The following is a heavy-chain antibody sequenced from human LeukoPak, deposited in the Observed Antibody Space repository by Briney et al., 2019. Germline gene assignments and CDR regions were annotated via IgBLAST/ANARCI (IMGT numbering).Heavy chain of an antibody. D-gene: IGHD6-13*01. CDR2: IIPIFGIA. Sequence: ASVKVSCKASGGTFSSYAISWVRQAPGQGLEWMGRIIPIFGIANYAQKFQGRVTITADKSTSTAYMELSSLRSEDTAVYYCARDQGLADYYFDYWGQGTLVTVSS. CDR3: ARDQGLADYYFDY. V-gene: IGHV1-69*04. J-gene: IGHJ4*02. CDR1: GGTFSSYA.